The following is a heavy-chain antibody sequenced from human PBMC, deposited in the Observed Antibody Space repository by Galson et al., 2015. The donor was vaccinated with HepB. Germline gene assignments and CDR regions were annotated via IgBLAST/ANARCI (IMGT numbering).Heavy chain of an antibody. CDR2: IIPIFGTA. Sequence: SVKVSCKASGGTFSSYAISWVRQAPGQGLEWMGGIIPIFGTANYAQRFQGRVTITADESTSTAYMELSSLRSEDTAVYYCARDRFRLVGATSGFDYWGQGTLVTVSS. J-gene: IGHJ4*02. V-gene: IGHV1-69*13. CDR3: ARDRFRLVGATSGFDY. CDR1: GGTFSSYA. D-gene: IGHD1-26*01.